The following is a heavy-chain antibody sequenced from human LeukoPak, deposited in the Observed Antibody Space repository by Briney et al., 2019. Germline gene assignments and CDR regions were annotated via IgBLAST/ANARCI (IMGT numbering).Heavy chain of an antibody. Sequence: GGSLRLSCAASGFNFISYSMSWVRQAPGKGLEWVSVIRGSGVSTYYADSVKGRFTIFRDNSKNTLYLQMNNLRAEDTAIYYCAKRQGSSASCYDYWGQGTLVTVSS. CDR1: GFNFISYS. J-gene: IGHJ4*02. V-gene: IGHV3-23*01. CDR3: AKRQGSSASCYDY. CDR2: IRGSGVST. D-gene: IGHD2-2*01.